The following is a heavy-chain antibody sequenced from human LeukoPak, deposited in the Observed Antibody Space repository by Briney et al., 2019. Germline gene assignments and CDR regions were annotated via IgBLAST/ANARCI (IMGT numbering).Heavy chain of an antibody. CDR1: GYSFTDYY. V-gene: IGHV1-2*02. CDR3: ARGSKVGPTTTACDH. D-gene: IGHD1-26*01. J-gene: IGHJ4*02. CDR2: INPNSGGP. Sequence: ASVKVSCKASGYSFTDYYMHWVRQAPGQGLEWMGWINPNSGGPNYAQKFQGRVTMTRDTSTSTAYMELSRLRSDDTAVYYCARGSKVGPTTTACDHWGQGTLVTVSS.